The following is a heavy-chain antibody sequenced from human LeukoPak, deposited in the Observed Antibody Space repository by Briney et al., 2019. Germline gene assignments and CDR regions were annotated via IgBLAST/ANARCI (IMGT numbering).Heavy chain of an antibody. J-gene: IGHJ4*02. D-gene: IGHD5-24*01. CDR3: ASAQKPVDGYNDGRGSPFDY. Sequence: SETLSLTCAVYGGSFSGYYWSWLRQPPGKGLEWIGEIHYSGSTNYNPSLKSRGTISVDTSKNQFSLKLSSVTAADTAVYYCASAQKPVDGYNDGRGSPFDYWGQGTLVTVSS. V-gene: IGHV4-34*01. CDR2: IHYSGST. CDR1: GGSFSGYY.